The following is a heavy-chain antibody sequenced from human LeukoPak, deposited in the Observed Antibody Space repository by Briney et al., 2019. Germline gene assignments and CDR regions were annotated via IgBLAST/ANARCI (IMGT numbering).Heavy chain of an antibody. J-gene: IGHJ6*02. CDR3: ARGAGNYYFYGMDV. CDR2: IYYSGST. V-gene: IGHV4-59*01. CDR1: GGSISSYF. Sequence: PSETLPLTCTVSGGSISSYFWSWIRRPPGKGLEWIGHIYYSGSTNYNPSLKSRVTVSVDTSKNQFSLKLSSVTAADTAVYYCARGAGNYYFYGMDVWGQGTTVTVSS.